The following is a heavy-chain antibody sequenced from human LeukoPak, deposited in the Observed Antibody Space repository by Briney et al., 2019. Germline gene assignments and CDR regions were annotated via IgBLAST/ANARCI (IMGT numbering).Heavy chain of an antibody. CDR2: INWNGGST. CDR1: GFTFDDHG. D-gene: IGHD2-2*01. V-gene: IGHV3-20*04. J-gene: IGHJ4*02. CDR3: AREAWYQLPLTVY. Sequence: TGGSLRLSCAASGFTFDDHGMSWVRQAPGKGLEWVAGINWNGGSTGYADSVKGRFTISRDNAKNSLYLQMNSLRAEDTAVYYCAREAWYQLPLTVYWGQGTLVTVSS.